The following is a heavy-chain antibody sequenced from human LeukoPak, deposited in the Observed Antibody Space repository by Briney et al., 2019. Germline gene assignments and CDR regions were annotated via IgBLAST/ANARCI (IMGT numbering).Heavy chain of an antibody. J-gene: IGHJ4*02. CDR1: GYIFTSYG. V-gene: IGHV1-18*01. CDR2: ISAYNGNT. D-gene: IGHD3-10*02. CDR3: ARDGIGSDYVRYFDY. Sequence: ASVKVSCKASGYIFTSYGVSWVRQAPGQGLEWMGWISAYNGNTNYAQKLQGRVTMTTDTSTSTAYMELRSLRSDDTAVYYCARDGIGSDYVRYFDYWGQGTLVTVSS.